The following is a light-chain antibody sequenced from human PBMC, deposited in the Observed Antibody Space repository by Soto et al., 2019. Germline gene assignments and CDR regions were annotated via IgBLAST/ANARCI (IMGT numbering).Light chain of an antibody. J-gene: IGKJ1*01. CDR3: QQYGHSPWT. Sequence: EIALTQPPGTLSLSPVERATLSCRASQSIRSNYVAWYQQKPGQGPRLLIYGASSRATGIPDRFSGSGSGTDFTLIISRLEPEDFAVYYCQQYGHSPWTFGQGTKVDIK. V-gene: IGKV3-20*01. CDR2: GAS. CDR1: QSIRSNY.